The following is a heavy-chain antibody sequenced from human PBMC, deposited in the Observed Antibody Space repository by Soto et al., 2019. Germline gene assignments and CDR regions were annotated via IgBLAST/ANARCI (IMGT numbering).Heavy chain of an antibody. Sequence: QVQLVQSGAEVKKPGTSLKVSWKTSGGTFSTYAFNWVRRAPGQGLEWMGRIIPVFGTPNFAQKFQGRVTFTADASTTTTYMELTSLTSEETAIYYCARSLSTNFLMDVWGPGTAVTVSS. CDR3: ARSLSTNFLMDV. CDR1: GGTFSTYA. CDR2: IIPVFGTP. J-gene: IGHJ6*02. V-gene: IGHV1-69*18. D-gene: IGHD2-8*01.